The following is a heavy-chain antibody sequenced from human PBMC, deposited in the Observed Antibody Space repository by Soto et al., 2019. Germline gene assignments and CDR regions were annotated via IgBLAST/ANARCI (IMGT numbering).Heavy chain of an antibody. CDR3: ARVADLGELSFWFDY. J-gene: IGHJ4*02. V-gene: IGHV4-31*03. D-gene: IGHD3-16*02. CDR2: IYYSGST. Sequence: PSETLSLTCTVSGGSISSGGYYWSWIRQHPGKGLEWIGYIYYSGSTYYNPSLKSRVTISVDTSKNQFSLKLSSVTAADTAVYYCARVADLGELSFWFDYWGQGTLVTVSS. CDR1: GGSISSGGYY.